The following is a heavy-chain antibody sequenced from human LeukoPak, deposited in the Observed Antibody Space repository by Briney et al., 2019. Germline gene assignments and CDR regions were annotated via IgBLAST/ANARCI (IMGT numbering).Heavy chain of an antibody. CDR1: GFTFNTFG. CDR2: IWFDGSVK. Sequence: TGRSLRLSCAASGFTFNTFGMHWVRQAPGQGLEWVAAIWFDGSVKHYSDAVKGRFTISRDNSLNTLYLQMNSLRVEDTATYYCAKDTAVQFLEPAFWGQGTLVTVSS. D-gene: IGHD3-3*01. V-gene: IGHV3-33*06. J-gene: IGHJ4*02. CDR3: AKDTAVQFLEPAF.